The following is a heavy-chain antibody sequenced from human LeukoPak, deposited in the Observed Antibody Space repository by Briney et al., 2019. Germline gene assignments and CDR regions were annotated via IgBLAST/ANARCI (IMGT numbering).Heavy chain of an antibody. CDR1: GFPFSRFA. D-gene: IGHD5-12*01. J-gene: IGHJ4*02. CDR2: ISGSSEST. CDR3: AKDLGCEEDY. Sequence: GGSLRLSCAASGFPFSRFAMTWVRQAPGKGLEWVSAISGSSESTNYADSVKGRFTISRDNSKNTLYLQMNNLGADDTAVYYCAKDLGCEEDYWGQGTLVTVSS. V-gene: IGHV3-23*01.